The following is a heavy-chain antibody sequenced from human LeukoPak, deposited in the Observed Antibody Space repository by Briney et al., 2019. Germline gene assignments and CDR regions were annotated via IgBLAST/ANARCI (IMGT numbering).Heavy chain of an antibody. J-gene: IGHJ4*02. Sequence: GGSLRLSCAASGFTFSSYAMSWVRQAPGKGLEWVSGISGSDGSTNYADSVKGRFTISRENSKNTLYLQMNSLRAEDTAVYYCAKVATGVGGLDYWGQGTLVTVSS. CDR3: AKVATGVGGLDY. V-gene: IGHV3-23*01. D-gene: IGHD1-26*01. CDR2: ISGSDGST. CDR1: GFTFSSYA.